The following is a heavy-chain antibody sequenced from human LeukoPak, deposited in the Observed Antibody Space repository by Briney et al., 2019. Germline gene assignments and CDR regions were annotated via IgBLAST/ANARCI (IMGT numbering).Heavy chain of an antibody. CDR1: GYSISSGYY. CDR2: IYHSGST. D-gene: IGHD6-19*01. J-gene: IGHJ4*02. Sequence: PSETLSLTCTVSGYSISSGYYWGWIRQPPGKGLEWIGSIYHSGSTYYNPSLKSRVTISVDTSKNQFSLKLSSVTAADTAVYYCAREREAVAATWEPYFDYWGQGTLVIVSS. V-gene: IGHV4-38-2*02. CDR3: AREREAVAATWEPYFDY.